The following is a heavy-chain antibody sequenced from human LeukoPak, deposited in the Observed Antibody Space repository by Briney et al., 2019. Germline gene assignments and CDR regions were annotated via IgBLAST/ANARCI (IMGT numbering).Heavy chain of an antibody. J-gene: IGHJ4*02. Sequence: SETLSLTCAVYGGSFSGYYWSWIRQPPGKGLEWIGEINHSGSTNYNPSLKSRVTISVDMSRNQFSLKLSSVTAADTAVYYCARRYYYDSSGYYRYFDYWGQGTLVTVSS. V-gene: IGHV4-34*01. CDR1: GGSFSGYY. D-gene: IGHD3-22*01. CDR3: ARRYYYDSSGYYRYFDY. CDR2: INHSGST.